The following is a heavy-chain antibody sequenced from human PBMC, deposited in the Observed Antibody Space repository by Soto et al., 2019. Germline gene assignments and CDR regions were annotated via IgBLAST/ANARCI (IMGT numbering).Heavy chain of an antibody. CDR2: VYGNGSS. J-gene: IGHJ4*02. CDR3: ARYRRYEVAGYTLDK. D-gene: IGHD2-15*01. Sequence: SETVSFTCTVSGGANSRKCLTRMRQHPGACLESIGYVYGNGSSNNNPSLKMRVTISEETSKRQFSLKVNSMTAADTAVYYCARYRRYEVAGYTLDKGGQGILVTVSS. V-gene: IGHV4-59*01. CDR1: GGANSRKC.